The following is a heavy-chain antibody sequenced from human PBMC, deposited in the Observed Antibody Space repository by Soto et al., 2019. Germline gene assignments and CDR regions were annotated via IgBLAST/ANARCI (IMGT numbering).Heavy chain of an antibody. D-gene: IGHD6-13*01. CDR2: IKQDGSEK. V-gene: IGHV3-7*03. CDR1: GFTFSSYW. CDR3: ARDVKAAGFPSPLDRFDY. J-gene: IGHJ4*02. Sequence: QPGGSLRLSCAASGFTFSSYWMSWVRQAPGKGLEWVANIKQDGSEKYYVDSVKGRFTISRDNAKNSLYLQMNSLRAEDTAVYYCARDVKAAGFPSPLDRFDYWGQGTLVTVYS.